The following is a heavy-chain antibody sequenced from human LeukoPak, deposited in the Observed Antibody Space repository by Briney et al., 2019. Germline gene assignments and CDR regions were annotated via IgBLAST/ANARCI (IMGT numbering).Heavy chain of an antibody. CDR2: IYSGGST. Sequence: QAGGSLRLSCAASGFTVSSNYMSWVRQAPGKGLEWVSVIYSGGSTYYADSVKGRFTISRDNSKNTLYLQMNSLRAEDTAVYYCARNRYYDILTGNLGRFDPWGQGTLVTVSP. D-gene: IGHD3-9*01. V-gene: IGHV3-53*01. CDR3: ARNRYYDILTGNLGRFDP. CDR1: GFTVSSNY. J-gene: IGHJ5*02.